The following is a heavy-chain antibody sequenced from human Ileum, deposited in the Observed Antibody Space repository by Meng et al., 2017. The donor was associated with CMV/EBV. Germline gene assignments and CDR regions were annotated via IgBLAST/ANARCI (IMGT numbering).Heavy chain of an antibody. CDR3: ASRVDTAMVNTFDY. CDR1: GGSFSGYY. D-gene: IGHD5-18*01. Sequence: QVLLKQGGPGLWKRSGTPALTCAGYGGSFSGYYWRWIRQPPGKGLEWIGEINHSGSTNYNPSLKSRVTISVDTSKNQFSLKMTSVTAADTAVYYCASRVDTAMVNTFDYWGQGILVTVSS. J-gene: IGHJ4*02. CDR2: INHSGST. V-gene: IGHV4-34*01.